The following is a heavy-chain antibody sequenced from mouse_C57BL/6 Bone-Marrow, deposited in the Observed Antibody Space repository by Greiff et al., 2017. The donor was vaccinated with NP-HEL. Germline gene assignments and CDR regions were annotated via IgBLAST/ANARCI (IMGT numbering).Heavy chain of an antibody. CDR2: IWRGGST. CDR3: AKNSDGNCLYAMDY. CDR1: GFSLTSYG. J-gene: IGHJ4*01. Sequence: VQLQQSGPGLVQPSQSLSITCTVSGFSLTSYGVHWVRQSPGQGLEWLGVIWRGGSTDYNAAFMSRLSITKDNSKSHVFFKMNSLQADDTAIYYCAKNSDGNCLYAMDYWGQGTSVTVSS. D-gene: IGHD2-1*01. V-gene: IGHV2-5*01.